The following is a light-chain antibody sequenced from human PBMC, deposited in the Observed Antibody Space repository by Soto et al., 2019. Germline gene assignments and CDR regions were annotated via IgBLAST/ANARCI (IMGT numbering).Light chain of an antibody. Sequence: QSALTQPASVSGSPGQSITISFTGASSDVGGFDYVSWSQQHPGKAPKLLIYEVSNRPSGVSNRFSASKSGNTASLTISGLQPEDEADYYCSSYTGRKAWVFGGGTKLTVL. CDR3: SSYTGRKAWV. V-gene: IGLV2-14*01. J-gene: IGLJ3*02. CDR2: EVS. CDR1: SSDVGGFDY.